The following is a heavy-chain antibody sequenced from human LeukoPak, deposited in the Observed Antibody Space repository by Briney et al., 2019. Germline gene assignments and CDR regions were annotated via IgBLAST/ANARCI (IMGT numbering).Heavy chain of an antibody. V-gene: IGHV3-30*04. J-gene: IGHJ4*02. CDR1: KFTFDSYA. Sequence: GGSLRLSCAASKFTFDSYAMTWVRQAPGKGLEWVAVISYDGSNKYYADSVKGRFTISRDNSKNTLYLQMNSLRAEDTAVYYCARVPPDYYDSSGYSHFDYWGQGTLVTVSS. CDR2: ISYDGSNK. D-gene: IGHD3-22*01. CDR3: ARVPPDYYDSSGYSHFDY.